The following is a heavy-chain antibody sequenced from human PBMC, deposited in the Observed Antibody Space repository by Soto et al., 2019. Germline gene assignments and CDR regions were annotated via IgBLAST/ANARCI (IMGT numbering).Heavy chain of an antibody. V-gene: IGHV3-30-3*01. CDR2: ISYDGSNK. Sequence: QVQLVESGGGVVQPGRSLRLSCAASGFTFSSYAMHWVRQAPGKGLEWVAVISYDGSNKYYADSVKGRFTISRDNSKNTLYLQMNSLRAEDTVVYYCARGGPGGTTAMDNDYWGQGTLVTVST. J-gene: IGHJ4*02. CDR3: ARGGPGGTTAMDNDY. CDR1: GFTFSSYA. D-gene: IGHD5-18*01.